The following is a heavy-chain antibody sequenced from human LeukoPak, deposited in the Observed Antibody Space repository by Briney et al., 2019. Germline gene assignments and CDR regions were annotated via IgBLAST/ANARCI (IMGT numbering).Heavy chain of an antibody. Sequence: AGGSLRLSCVASGFTFSSYWMTWVRQAPGKGLEWVANIKQDGTEKNYVDSVKGRFTISRDNTENSVYLQMNSLRVEDTAVYFCAGGEGWTAADWGQGTQVTVSS. V-gene: IGHV3-7*03. CDR1: GFTFSSYW. CDR2: IKQDGTEK. J-gene: IGHJ4*02. CDR3: AGGEGWTAAD. D-gene: IGHD3/OR15-3a*01.